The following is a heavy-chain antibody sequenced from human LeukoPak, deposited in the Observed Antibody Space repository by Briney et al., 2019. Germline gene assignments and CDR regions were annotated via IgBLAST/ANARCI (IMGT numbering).Heavy chain of an antibody. Sequence: GGSLRLSCAASGFTFSSHNMNWVRQAPGKGLEWVSYISSSSTTIYQADSVKGRFTISRDNAKNSLYLQMNSLRAEDTAVYYCAQGGYFAFDIWGQGTMVAVSS. CDR2: ISSSSTTI. J-gene: IGHJ3*02. D-gene: IGHD2-2*03. CDR1: GFTFSSHN. CDR3: AQGGYFAFDI. V-gene: IGHV3-48*01.